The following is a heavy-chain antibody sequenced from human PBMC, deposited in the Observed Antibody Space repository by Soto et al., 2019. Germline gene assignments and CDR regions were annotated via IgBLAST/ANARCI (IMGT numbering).Heavy chain of an antibody. J-gene: IGHJ6*02. CDR2: IFSSGTT. CDR3: ARVPSPFDYYYAMDV. D-gene: IGHD3-16*01. V-gene: IGHV4-30-4*01. CDR1: GDSISSGNKY. Sequence: QVQLRESGPGLVMPSQTLSLTCTVSGDSISSGNKYWSWIRQPPGKGLEWIGYIFSSGTTYYNPSLKSRLTMSLDASQNQFSLKLNSLTDAGTAVYFCARVPSPFDYYYAMDVWGQGTTVTVSS.